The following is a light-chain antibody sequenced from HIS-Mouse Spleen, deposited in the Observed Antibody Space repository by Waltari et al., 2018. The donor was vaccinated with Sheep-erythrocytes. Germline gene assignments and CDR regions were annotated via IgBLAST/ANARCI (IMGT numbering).Light chain of an antibody. V-gene: IGLV2-14*03. J-gene: IGLJ3*02. CDR1: ISDVGGYNY. CDR2: DVS. Sequence: QSALTQPASVSLSPGQSIPISCTGTISDVGGYNYVSWYQQHPGKAPTLMIYDVSNRPSGVSNRFSGLQAEDEADYYCSSYTSSSTSWVFGGGTKLTVL. CDR3: SSYTSSSTSWV.